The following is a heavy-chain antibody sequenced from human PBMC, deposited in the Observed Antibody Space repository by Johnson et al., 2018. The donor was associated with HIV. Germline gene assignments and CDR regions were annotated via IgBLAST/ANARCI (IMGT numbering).Heavy chain of an antibody. CDR1: GFTVSSNY. CDR2: IYSGGST. V-gene: IGHV3-66*01. D-gene: IGHD1-26*01. Sequence: VQLVESGGGVVRPGGSLRLSCAASGFTVSSNYMSWVRQAPGKGLEWVSVIYSGGSTYYADSVKGRFTISRDNSKNTLYLQMNSLRAEDTALYYCARDSVGARGAFDIWGQGTMVTVSS. J-gene: IGHJ3*02. CDR3: ARDSVGARGAFDI.